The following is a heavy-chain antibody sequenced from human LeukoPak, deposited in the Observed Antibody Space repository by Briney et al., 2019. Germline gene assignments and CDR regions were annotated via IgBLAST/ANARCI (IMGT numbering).Heavy chain of an antibody. V-gene: IGHV3-23*01. J-gene: IGHJ4*02. CDR2: ISGSGGTT. CDR3: AKDAFCTSTNCYASYFDY. CDR1: GFTFSDYY. Sequence: PGGSLRLSCAASGFTFSDYYMSWIRQAPGKGLEWVSAISGSGGTTHYADSVKGRFTISRDRSKNTLYLQMHSLRAEDTAVYYCAKDAFCTSTNCYASYFDYWGQGTLVTVSS. D-gene: IGHD2-2*01.